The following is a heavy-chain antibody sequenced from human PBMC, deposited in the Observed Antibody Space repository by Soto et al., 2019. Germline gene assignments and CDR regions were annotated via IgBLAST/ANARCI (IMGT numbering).Heavy chain of an antibody. CDR1: GFTFSNYW. J-gene: IGHJ4*02. CDR2: IKQDGSER. Sequence: EVELVESGGGLVQPGGSLRLSCAASGFTFSNYWMSWVRQAPGKGLEWVANIKQDGSERYYVDSVKGRFTISRDNAKNSLYLQMNSLRAEDTAVYYCARVPPSPVGAKSFEYWGLGTLITVSS. CDR3: ARVPPSPVGAKSFEY. V-gene: IGHV3-7*05. D-gene: IGHD1-26*01.